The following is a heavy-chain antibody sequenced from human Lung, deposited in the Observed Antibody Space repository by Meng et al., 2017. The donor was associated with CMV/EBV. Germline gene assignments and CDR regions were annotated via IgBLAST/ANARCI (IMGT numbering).Heavy chain of an antibody. CDR3: AKRGDSSGTYAMDV. Sequence: GGSXRLXCAASGFTFSSYAMHWVRQAPGKGLEWVANIRFDGTNKYHADSVKGRFTISRDNSKNILYLQMNSLRAEDTAVYYCAKRGDSSGTYAMDVWGQGXTVTVSS. CDR1: GFTFSSYA. V-gene: IGHV3-30*02. D-gene: IGHD3-22*01. CDR2: IRFDGTNK. J-gene: IGHJ6*02.